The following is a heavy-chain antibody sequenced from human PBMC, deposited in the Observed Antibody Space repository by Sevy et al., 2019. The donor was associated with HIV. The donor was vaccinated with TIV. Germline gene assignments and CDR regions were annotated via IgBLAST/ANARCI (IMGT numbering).Heavy chain of an antibody. D-gene: IGHD3-22*01. CDR1: GFTFSSFG. CDR3: SNDLDYFASSAGPSSLIYNYYYGLED. Sequence: GGSLRLSCAASGFTFSSFGMHWVRQAPGKGLEWVSFISYDGSNKKYADSVKGRLTVSRDNAKNTLYLQMNSLRAEDTAVYYCSNDLDYFASSAGPSSLIYNYYYGLEDWGPGTMVTVSS. V-gene: IGHV3-30*18. J-gene: IGHJ6*02. CDR2: ISYDGSNK.